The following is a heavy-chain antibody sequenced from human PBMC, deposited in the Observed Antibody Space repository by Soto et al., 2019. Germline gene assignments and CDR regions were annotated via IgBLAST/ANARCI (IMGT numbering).Heavy chain of an antibody. J-gene: IGHJ5*02. CDR2: IYYSGST. V-gene: IGHV4-39*01. CDR3: ASSPYYYGSGSHPDWFDP. CDR1: GGSISSSSYY. Sequence: PSETLSLTCTVSGGSISSSSYYWGWIRQPPGKGLEWIGSIYYSGSTYYNPSLKSRVTISVDTSKNQFSLKLSSVTAADTAVYYCASSPYYYGSGSHPDWFDPWGQGTLVTVSS. D-gene: IGHD3-10*01.